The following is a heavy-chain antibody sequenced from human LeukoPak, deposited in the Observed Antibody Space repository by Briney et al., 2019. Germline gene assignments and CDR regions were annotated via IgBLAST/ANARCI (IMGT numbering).Heavy chain of an antibody. D-gene: IGHD6-13*01. CDR2: IKSRADGGTT. V-gene: IGHV3-15*01. Sequence: PGGSLRLSCAASGFTFSKAWVTWVRQSAGKGLEWVGRIKSRADGGTTDYPAPVKGRFTISRDDEKNTVYLEINSLTTEDSAVYYCTTVGSSWGFDYWGQGTLVTVSS. CDR3: TTVGSSWGFDY. J-gene: IGHJ4*02. CDR1: GFTFSKAW.